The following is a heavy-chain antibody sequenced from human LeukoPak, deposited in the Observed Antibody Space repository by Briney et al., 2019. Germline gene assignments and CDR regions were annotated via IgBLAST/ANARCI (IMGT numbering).Heavy chain of an antibody. CDR2: MNPNSGNT. V-gene: IGHV1-8*01. CDR1: GYTFTSYD. Sequence: GASVKVSCKASGYTFTSYDINWVRQATGQGLEWMGWMNPNSGNTGYAQKFQGRVTMTRNTSISTAYMELSSLRSEDTAVYYCARNTVTTSYYYYYMDVWGKGTTVTVSS. J-gene: IGHJ6*03. D-gene: IGHD4-17*01. CDR3: ARNTVTTSYYYYYMDV.